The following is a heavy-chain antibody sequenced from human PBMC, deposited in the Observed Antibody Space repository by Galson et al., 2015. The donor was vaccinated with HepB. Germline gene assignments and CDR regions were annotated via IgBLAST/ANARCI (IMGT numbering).Heavy chain of an antibody. CDR3: AREEEDFWSKPGSSDYYYYGMDV. CDR2: INPSGGST. D-gene: IGHD3-3*01. J-gene: IGHJ6*02. V-gene: IGHV1-46*01. CDR1: GYTFTSYY. Sequence: SVKVSCKASGYTFTSYYMHWVRQAPGQGLEWMGIINPSGGSTSYAQKLQGRVTMTRDTSTSTVYMELSSLRSEDTAVYYCAREEEDFWSKPGSSDYYYYGMDVWGQGTTVTVSS.